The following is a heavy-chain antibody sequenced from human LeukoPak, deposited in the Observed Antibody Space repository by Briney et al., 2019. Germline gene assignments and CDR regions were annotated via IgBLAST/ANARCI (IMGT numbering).Heavy chain of an antibody. CDR1: GYTFTSYG. D-gene: IGHD3-22*01. CDR2: ISAYNGNT. J-gene: IGHJ6*03. Sequence: ASVKVSCKASGYTFTSYGISWVRQAPGQGLEWMGWISAYNGNTNYAQKLQGRVTMTRDTSTSTVYMELSSLRSEDTAVYYCARVAGGLRFGSYDSSGYYGPYYYYYMDVWGKGTTVTISS. V-gene: IGHV1-18*01. CDR3: ARVAGGLRFGSYDSSGYYGPYYYYYMDV.